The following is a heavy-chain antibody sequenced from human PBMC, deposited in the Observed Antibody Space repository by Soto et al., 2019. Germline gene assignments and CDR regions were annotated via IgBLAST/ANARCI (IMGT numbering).Heavy chain of an antibody. CDR3: ARAIPFDD. Sequence: EVQLVESGGGLVQPGGSLRLSCAASGFTFSTYWMHWVRQAPGKGLVWVSRINSDGITTTYADSVKGLFTISRDNAKNTLYLQMTSLRAEDTAVYYCARAIPFDDWGQGTLVTVSS. CDR2: INSDGITT. V-gene: IGHV3-74*01. J-gene: IGHJ4*02. CDR1: GFTFSTYW.